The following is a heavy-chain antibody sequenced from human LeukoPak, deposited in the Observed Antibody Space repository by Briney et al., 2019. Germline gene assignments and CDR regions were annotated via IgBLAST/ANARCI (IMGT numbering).Heavy chain of an antibody. CDR2: ISGSGGST. CDR3: ARTTRDGDYVDYYYYMDV. J-gene: IGHJ6*03. CDR1: GFTFSSYA. V-gene: IGHV3-23*01. Sequence: PGGSLRLSCAASGFTFSSYAMSWVRQAPGKGLEWVSAISGSGGSTYYADSVKGRFTISRDNAKNSLYLQMNSLRAEDTAVYYCARTTRDGDYVDYYYYMDVWGKGTTVTVSS. D-gene: IGHD4-17*01.